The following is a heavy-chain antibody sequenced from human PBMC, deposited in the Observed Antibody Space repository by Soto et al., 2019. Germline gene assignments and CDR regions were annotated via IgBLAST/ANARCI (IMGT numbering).Heavy chain of an antibody. V-gene: IGHV3-7*01. CDR3: ARYFDWVYDY. D-gene: IGHD3-9*01. J-gene: IGHJ4*02. CDR1: GFIFRSFW. Sequence: PVGSLRLSCAASGFIFRSFWTSWVRQAPGKGPEWVANINHGGSDKYYVDSVKGRFTISRDNAKNSLFLEMNSLRVEDTAVYFCARYFDWVYDYWGQGTLVTVSS. CDR2: INHGGSDK.